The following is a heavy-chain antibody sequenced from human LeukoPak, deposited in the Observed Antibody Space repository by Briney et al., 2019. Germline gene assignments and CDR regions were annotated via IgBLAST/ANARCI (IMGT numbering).Heavy chain of an antibody. CDR3: ARDSVPWLAERAYYFDY. V-gene: IGHV1-18*04. CDR1: GYTFTGYY. J-gene: IGHJ4*02. D-gene: IGHD6-19*01. Sequence: ASVKVSCKASGYTFTGYYMHWVRQAPGQGLEWMGWISAYNGNTNYAQKLQGRVTMTTDTSTSTAYMELRSLRPDDTAVYYCARDSVPWLAERAYYFDYWGQGTLVTVSS. CDR2: ISAYNGNT.